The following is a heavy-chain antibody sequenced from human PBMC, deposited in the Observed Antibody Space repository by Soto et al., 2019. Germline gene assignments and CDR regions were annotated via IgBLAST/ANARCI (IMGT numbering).Heavy chain of an antibody. CDR1: GCSFSSNG. Sequence: PGGSLRRSCAASGCSFSSNGMHGVRRAPVRRLEWVAVLLYAGSKKYYEDSVRGRFSIPRDTSKNTLYLQMNSMRVEDTAVYHCTRGGRENSYGYNAFDTWG. CDR2: LLYAGSKK. D-gene: IGHD5-18*01. CDR3: TRGGRENSYGYNAFDT. V-gene: IGHV3-33*01. J-gene: IGHJ5*01.